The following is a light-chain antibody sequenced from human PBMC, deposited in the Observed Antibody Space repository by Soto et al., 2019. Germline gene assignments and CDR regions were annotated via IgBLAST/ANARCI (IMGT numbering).Light chain of an antibody. CDR2: GNS. Sequence: QSALTQPPSVSGAPGQRVTISCTGSSSNIGAGYDVHWYQQLPGTAPKLLIYGNSNRPSGVPDRFSGSKSGTSASLAITGLRAADEADYYCQSYDSSLSGWVFGGGTKLTVL. V-gene: IGLV1-40*01. J-gene: IGLJ3*02. CDR3: QSYDSSLSGWV. CDR1: SSNIGAGYD.